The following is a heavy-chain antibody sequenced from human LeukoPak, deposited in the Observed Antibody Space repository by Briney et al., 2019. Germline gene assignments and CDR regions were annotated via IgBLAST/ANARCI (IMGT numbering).Heavy chain of an antibody. Sequence: PSETLSLTCAVYGGSLRGYYWRWIRQPPGKGLEWIGEINHSGSTNYNASLKRRVNISVDTSKKQFSLKLSSVTAADTAVYYCARKRRKYCSSTSCPFDYWGQGTLVTVSS. V-gene: IGHV4-34*01. CDR2: INHSGST. CDR1: GGSLRGYY. CDR3: ARKRRKYCSSTSCPFDY. D-gene: IGHD2-2*01. J-gene: IGHJ4*02.